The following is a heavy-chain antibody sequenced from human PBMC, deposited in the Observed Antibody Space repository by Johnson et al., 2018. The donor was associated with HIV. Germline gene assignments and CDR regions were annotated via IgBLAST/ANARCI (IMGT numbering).Heavy chain of an antibody. V-gene: IGHV3-9*01. CDR1: GFIFDDYA. D-gene: IGHD4-17*01. J-gene: IGHJ3*02. CDR3: AKDRMGADYGAFDEAAFDT. CDR2: ISWNSGSI. Sequence: VQLVESGGGLVQPGRSLRLSCAGSGFIFDDYAMHWVRQTPGKGLEWVSGISWNSGSIDYADSVKGRFTISRDNAKNSLYMQMNSLRAEDTALYYCAKDRMGADYGAFDEAAFDTWGQGTMVTVSS.